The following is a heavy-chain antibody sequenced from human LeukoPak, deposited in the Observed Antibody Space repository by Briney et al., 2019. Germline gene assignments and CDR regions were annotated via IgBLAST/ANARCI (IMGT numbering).Heavy chain of an antibody. CDR3: AKIHQNRVVVGAKGAFDI. CDR1: GLTFNNYA. Sequence: PGGSLRLSCEASGLTFNNYAMHWVRQSSERGLEWVAGIGSSGGGTYYAESVKGRITISRDTSKDTVYLQMDSLRAEDTAIYYCAKIHQNRVVVGAKGAFDIWGQGTVVTVSS. V-gene: IGHV3-23*01. CDR2: IGSSGGGT. D-gene: IGHD2-15*01. J-gene: IGHJ3*02.